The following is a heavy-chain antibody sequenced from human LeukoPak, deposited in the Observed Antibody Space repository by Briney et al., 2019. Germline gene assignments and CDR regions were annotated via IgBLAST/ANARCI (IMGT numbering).Heavy chain of an antibody. V-gene: IGHV4-39*01. D-gene: IGHD3-16*01. CDR2: IYYSGST. CDR3: ARGVYYDYVWGSYQYYFDY. Sequence: PSETLSLTCTVSGGSISSSSYYWGWIRQPPGKGLEWIGSIYYSGSTYYNPSLKSRVTISVDTSKNQFSLKLSSVTAADTAVYYCARGVYYDYVWGSYQYYFDYWGQGTLVTVSS. CDR1: GGSISSSSYY. J-gene: IGHJ4*02.